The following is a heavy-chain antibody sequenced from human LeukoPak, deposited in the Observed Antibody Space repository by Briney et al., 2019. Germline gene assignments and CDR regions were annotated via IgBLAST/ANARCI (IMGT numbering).Heavy chain of an antibody. CDR3: ARSYYYGSGSQKY. CDR2: IYYSGSA. CDR1: GGSISSYY. V-gene: IGHV4-59*12. Sequence: SETLSLTCTVSGGSISSYYWKWIRQPPGKGLEWIGYIYYSGSANYNPSLKSRVTISVDTSKNQFSLKLSSVTAADTAVYYCARSYYYGSGSQKYWGQGTLVTVSS. D-gene: IGHD3-10*01. J-gene: IGHJ4*02.